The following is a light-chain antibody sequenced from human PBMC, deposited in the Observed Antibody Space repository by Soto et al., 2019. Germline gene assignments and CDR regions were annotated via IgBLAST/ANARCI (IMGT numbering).Light chain of an antibody. CDR1: QSVSSSY. J-gene: IGKJ1*01. V-gene: IGKV3-20*01. CDR2: GAS. CDR3: QYYGRSPRT. Sequence: EIVSTQSPGTLSLSPGERATLSCRASQSVSSSYLAWYQQKPGQAPRLLIYGASNRATGIPDRFSGSGSGTDFTLTISRLEPEDFAVYYCQYYGRSPRTFGQGTKVEIK.